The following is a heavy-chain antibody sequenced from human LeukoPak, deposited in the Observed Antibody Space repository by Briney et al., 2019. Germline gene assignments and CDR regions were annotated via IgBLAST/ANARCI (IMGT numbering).Heavy chain of an antibody. CDR1: GYKFTDYW. D-gene: IGHD5-12*01. V-gene: IGHV5-51*01. CDR3: ARHRYSGSDTQGFDY. Sequence: ESLNISCKGSGYKFTDYWIAWVRQMPGKGLEWMGIVYPSNSETRYSPSFQGQVTISADKSISTGYLQWSSLKASDTAIYFCARHRYSGSDTQGFDYWGQGTLVTVSS. CDR2: VYPSNSET. J-gene: IGHJ4*02.